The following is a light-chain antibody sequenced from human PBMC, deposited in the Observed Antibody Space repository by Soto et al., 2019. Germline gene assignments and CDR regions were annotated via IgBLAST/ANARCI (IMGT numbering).Light chain of an antibody. J-gene: IGKJ1*01. CDR1: QSVSSN. CDR3: QQYNNWPARG. CDR2: GAS. V-gene: IGKV3-15*01. Sequence: EIVMTQSPATLSVSPGERATLSCRASQSVSSNLAWYQQKPGQAPRLLIYGASTRATGIPARFSGSGSGTEFTLNISSLQSEDFAVYYCQQYNNWPARGFGQGTKVEIK.